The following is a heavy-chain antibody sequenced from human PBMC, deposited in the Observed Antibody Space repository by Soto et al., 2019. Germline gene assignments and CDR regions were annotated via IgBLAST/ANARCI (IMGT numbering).Heavy chain of an antibody. J-gene: IGHJ6*02. CDR2: NSGSGGST. Sequence: LRLSCAASGFPFSSYAMSWVRQAPGKGLEWVSANSGSGGSTYYADSVKGRFTISRDNSKNTLYLQMNSLRAEDTAVYYRAKDLAYCSSTSWAKDYYYYYGMGVWGQGTTVTVSS. V-gene: IGHV3-23*01. D-gene: IGHD2-2*01. CDR3: AKDLAYCSSTSWAKDYYYYYGMGV. CDR1: GFPFSSYA.